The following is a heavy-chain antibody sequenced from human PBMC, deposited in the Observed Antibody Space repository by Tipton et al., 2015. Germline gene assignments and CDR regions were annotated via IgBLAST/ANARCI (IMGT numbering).Heavy chain of an antibody. Sequence: LRLSCTVSGDSISSDSYFWSWIRQPAGKGLEWIGRVYGTGRTDYNPALESRVSMSVDASKNQFSLKLSSVTAADTAVYYCARESLLAYYFDYWGQGTLVTVSS. CDR1: GDSISSDSYF. D-gene: IGHD2/OR15-2a*01. J-gene: IGHJ4*02. CDR3: ARESLLAYYFDY. CDR2: VYGTGRT. V-gene: IGHV4-61*02.